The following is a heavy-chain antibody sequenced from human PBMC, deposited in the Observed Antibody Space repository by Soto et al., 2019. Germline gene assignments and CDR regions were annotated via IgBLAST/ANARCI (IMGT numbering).Heavy chain of an antibody. D-gene: IGHD2-15*01. CDR3: ATDHSAYPPGYFVF. Sequence: QVQLVESGGGVVQPGRSLRLSCAASGFTFSNHAMHWVRQAPGKGLEWVAVISDDGRNTYYADSVKGRFTISRDNSKNTSDLPLNSLRTEDPAVYYCATDHSAYPPGYFVFRGQATLVTVSS. CDR2: ISDDGRNT. CDR1: GFTFSNHA. J-gene: IGHJ4*02. V-gene: IGHV3-30*04.